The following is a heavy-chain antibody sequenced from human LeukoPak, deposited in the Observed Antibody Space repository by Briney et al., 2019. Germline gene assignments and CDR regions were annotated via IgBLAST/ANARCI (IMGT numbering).Heavy chain of an antibody. J-gene: IGHJ4*02. CDR3: ARLYVSSVVFSGFDY. CDR1: GFTFNRFG. V-gene: IGHV3-30*03. Sequence: GGSLRLSCAASGFTFNRFGMHWVRQAPGKGLEWVAVMSYDGRNKYYSGSVRGRFSISRDNSKNTLYLQMTGLRPEDTALYYCARLYVSSVVFSGFDYWGQGVLVTVSS. D-gene: IGHD3-16*01. CDR2: MSYDGRNK.